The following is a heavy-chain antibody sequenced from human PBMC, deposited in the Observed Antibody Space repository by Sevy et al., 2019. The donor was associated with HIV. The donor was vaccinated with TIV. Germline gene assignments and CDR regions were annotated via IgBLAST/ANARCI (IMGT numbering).Heavy chain of an antibody. CDR3: AREGCTQPHDY. CDR1: GFTFAKYS. J-gene: IGHJ4*02. Sequence: GGYLRLSCAASGFTFAKYSMSWVRQAPGKGLEWVSTFSFGCGRINYADSVKGRFTFSRDDSKNTLFLQMNSLGAEDTATHFCAREGCTQPHDYWGQGTLVTVSS. V-gene: IGHV3-23*01. D-gene: IGHD2-8*01. CDR2: FSFGCGRI.